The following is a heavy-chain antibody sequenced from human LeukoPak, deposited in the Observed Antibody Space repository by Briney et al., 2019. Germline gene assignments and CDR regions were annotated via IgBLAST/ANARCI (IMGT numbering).Heavy chain of an antibody. V-gene: IGHV3-21*01. Sequence: GGSLRLSCAASGFTFSSYSMSWVRQAPGKGLEWVSSISSSSSYIYYADSVKGRFTISRDNAKNSLYLQMNSLRAEDTAVYYCASRIAVAGTWGQGTLVTVSS. J-gene: IGHJ5*02. CDR1: GFTFSSYS. D-gene: IGHD6-19*01. CDR2: ISSSSSYI. CDR3: ASRIAVAGT.